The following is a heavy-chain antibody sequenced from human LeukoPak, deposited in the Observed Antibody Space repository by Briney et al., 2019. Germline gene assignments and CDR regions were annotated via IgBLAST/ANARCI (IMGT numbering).Heavy chain of an antibody. D-gene: IGHD2-2*01. CDR3: AKWRALRTAAGGGGTDY. Sequence: AGGSLRLSCAASGFTFNNYAMSWVRQAPGKGLEWVSAISGSGGSTYYADSVKGRFTISRDNSKNTLYLQMNSLRAQATAVYYCAKWRALRTAAGGGGTDYWGQGTLVTVSS. J-gene: IGHJ4*02. V-gene: IGHV3-23*01. CDR1: GFTFNNYA. CDR2: ISGSGGST.